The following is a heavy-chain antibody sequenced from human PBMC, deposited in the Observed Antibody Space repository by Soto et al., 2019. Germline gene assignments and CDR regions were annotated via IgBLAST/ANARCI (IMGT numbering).Heavy chain of an antibody. Sequence: SGGSLRLSCAASGFTFSSYAMSWVRQAPGKGLEWVSAISGSGGSTYYADSVKGRFTISRDNSKNTLYPQMNSLRAEDTAVYYCAKARIVGAAPDAFDIWGQGTMVTVSS. CDR2: ISGSGGST. D-gene: IGHD1-26*01. J-gene: IGHJ3*02. CDR1: GFTFSSYA. CDR3: AKARIVGAAPDAFDI. V-gene: IGHV3-23*01.